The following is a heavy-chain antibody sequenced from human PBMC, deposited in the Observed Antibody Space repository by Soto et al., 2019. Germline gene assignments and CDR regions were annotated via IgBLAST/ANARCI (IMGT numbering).Heavy chain of an antibody. J-gene: IGHJ5*02. V-gene: IGHV3-48*03. CDR2: ISSSGSTI. CDR1: GFTFSSYE. Sequence: GGSLRLSCAASGFTFSSYEMNWVRQAPGKGLGWVSYISSSGSTIYYADSVKGRFTISRDNAKNSLYLQMNSLRAEDTAVYYCARDLSPPYSTSGWFDPWGQGTLVTVSS. CDR3: ARDLSPPYSTSGWFDP. D-gene: IGHD2-2*01.